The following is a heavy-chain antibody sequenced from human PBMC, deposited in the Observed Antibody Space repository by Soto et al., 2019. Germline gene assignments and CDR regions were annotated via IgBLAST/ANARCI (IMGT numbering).Heavy chain of an antibody. CDR1: GFTFSIYG. V-gene: IGHV3-30*18. CDR2: ISYDGSNK. J-gene: IGHJ6*02. Sequence: PGGSLRLSCAASGFTFSIYGMQWVRHAPGKGLEWVAVISYDGSNKYYADSVKGRFTISRDNSKNTLYLQMNSLRAEDTAVYYCAKSGSSSPDYYYYGMDVWGQGTTVTVSS. D-gene: IGHD6-6*01. CDR3: AKSGSSSPDYYYYGMDV.